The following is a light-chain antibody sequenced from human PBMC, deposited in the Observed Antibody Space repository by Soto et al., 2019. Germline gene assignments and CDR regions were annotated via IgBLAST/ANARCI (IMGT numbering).Light chain of an antibody. V-gene: IGKV3-20*01. CDR2: GAS. CDR1: QSVSSNF. CDR3: QQYGSSPPWT. J-gene: IGKJ1*01. Sequence: EIVLTQSPGTLSLSPGERATLSCRASQSVSSNFLAWYQQKPGQAPRLLIYGASSRATGIPDRFSGSGSGTDFTLTISSLETEDFAGYYCQQYGSSPPWTFGQGTKVEIK.